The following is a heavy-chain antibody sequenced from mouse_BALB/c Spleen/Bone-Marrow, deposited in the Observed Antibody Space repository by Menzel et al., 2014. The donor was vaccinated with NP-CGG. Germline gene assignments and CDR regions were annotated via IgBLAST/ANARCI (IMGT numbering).Heavy chain of an antibody. Sequence: EVKVVESGGGLVQPGGSRKLSCAASGFTFSSFGMHWARQAPEKGLEWVAYISDGSSTIYYADTVKGRFTIFRDNPKNTLFLQMTSLRSEDTAMYYCARLGVGGYWGQGTTLTVSS. CDR1: GFTFSSFG. CDR2: ISDGSSTI. V-gene: IGHV5-17*02. J-gene: IGHJ2*01. CDR3: ARLGVGGY.